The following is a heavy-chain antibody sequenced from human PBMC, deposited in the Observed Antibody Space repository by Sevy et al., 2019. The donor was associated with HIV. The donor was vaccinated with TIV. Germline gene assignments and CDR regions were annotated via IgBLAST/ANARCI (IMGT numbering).Heavy chain of an antibody. CDR1: GFTFSSYA. CDR2: ISSNGGST. Sequence: GGSLRLSCSASGFTFSSYAMHWVRQAPGKGLEYVSAISSNGGSTYYADSVKGRFTISRDNSKNTLYLQMSSLRAEDTAVYYSVKTTPTVADAFDIWGQGTMVTVSS. D-gene: IGHD4-4*01. V-gene: IGHV3-64D*06. J-gene: IGHJ3*02. CDR3: VKTTPTVADAFDI.